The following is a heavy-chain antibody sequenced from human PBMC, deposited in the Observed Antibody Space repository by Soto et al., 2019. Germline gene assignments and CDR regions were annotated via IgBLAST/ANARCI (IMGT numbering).Heavy chain of an antibody. V-gene: IGHV4-59*01. CDR1: GGSISSFY. Sequence: SETLSLTCTVSGGSISSFYWSWIRQPPGKGLEWIGYIYYIGSTNYNPSLKGRVTISVDTSKNQFSLKLSSVTAADTAVYYCARDTGVRGIRNYFYGMDVWGQGTTVTAP. J-gene: IGHJ6*02. CDR3: ARDTGVRGIRNYFYGMDV. CDR2: IYYIGST. D-gene: IGHD3-10*02.